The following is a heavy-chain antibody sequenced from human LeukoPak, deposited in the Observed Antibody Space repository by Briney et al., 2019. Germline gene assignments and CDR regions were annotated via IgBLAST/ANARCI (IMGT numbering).Heavy chain of an antibody. CDR1: GGTFSSYA. D-gene: IGHD6-19*01. J-gene: IGHJ6*02. Sequence: ASVKVSCKASGGTFSSYAISWVRQAPGQGLEWMGGIIPIFGTANYAQKFQGRVTITTDESTSTAYMELSSLRSEDTAVYYCARWSGGSDWLYHYGMDVWGQGTTVTVSS. CDR2: IIPIFGTA. V-gene: IGHV1-69*05. CDR3: ARWSGGSDWLYHYGMDV.